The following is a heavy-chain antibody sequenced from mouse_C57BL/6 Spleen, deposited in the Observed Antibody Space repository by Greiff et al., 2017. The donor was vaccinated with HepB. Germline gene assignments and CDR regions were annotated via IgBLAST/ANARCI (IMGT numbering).Heavy chain of an antibody. Sequence: VQRVESGPGLVAPSQSLSITCTVSGFSLTSYGVHWVRQPPGKGLEWLVVIWSDGSTTYNSALKSRLSISKDNSKSQVFLKMNSLQTDDTAMYYCARGDGYYEAWFAYWGQGTLVTVSA. CDR1: GFSLTSYG. CDR3: ARGDGYYEAWFAY. D-gene: IGHD2-3*01. V-gene: IGHV2-6*03. J-gene: IGHJ3*01. CDR2: IWSDGST.